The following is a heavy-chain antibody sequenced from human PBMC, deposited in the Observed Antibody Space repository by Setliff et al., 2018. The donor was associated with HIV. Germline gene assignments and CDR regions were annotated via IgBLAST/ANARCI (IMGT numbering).Heavy chain of an antibody. Sequence: SGPTLVNPTQTLTLTCTFSGFTLTTSGVGVGWIRQPPGKALEWLAFIYWNDDKRYSPSLKSRLTITKDTSRNQVVLTMTNMYPVDTATYYCAHQSYFYASSGYYLYGYYMVVWGQGTSVTVSS. D-gene: IGHD3-22*01. J-gene: IGHJ6*03. CDR1: GFTLTTSGVG. CDR2: IYWNDDK. V-gene: IGHV2-5*01. CDR3: AHQSYFYASSGYYLYGYYMVV.